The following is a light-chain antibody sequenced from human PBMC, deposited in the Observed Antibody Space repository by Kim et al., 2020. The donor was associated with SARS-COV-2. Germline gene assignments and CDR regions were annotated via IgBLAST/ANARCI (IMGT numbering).Light chain of an antibody. J-gene: IGLJ3*02. Sequence: QTVVTQEPSFSVSPGGTVTLTCGLSSGSVSTSYYPSWYQQTPGQAPRALIYNTNTRSSGVPDRFSGSILGNKAALTITGAQADDESDYYCVLYMGSGINWVFGGGTQLNVL. CDR3: VLYMGSGINWV. CDR1: SGSVSTSYY. CDR2: NTN. V-gene: IGLV8-61*01.